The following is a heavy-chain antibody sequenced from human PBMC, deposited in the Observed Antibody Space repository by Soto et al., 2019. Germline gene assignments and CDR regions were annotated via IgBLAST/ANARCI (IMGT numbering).Heavy chain of an antibody. D-gene: IGHD1-26*01. CDR3: ARDKWEVTKLNSKYPQY. Sequence: ASVKVSCKASGYTFTSYGISWVRQAPGQGLEWMGWISAYNGNTNYAQKFQGRVAMTRDTSTNTVYMELSSLTSEDTAVYYCARDKWEVTKLNSKYPQYWGQGTLVTVSS. CDR1: GYTFTSYG. CDR2: ISAYNGNT. J-gene: IGHJ1*01. V-gene: IGHV1-18*01.